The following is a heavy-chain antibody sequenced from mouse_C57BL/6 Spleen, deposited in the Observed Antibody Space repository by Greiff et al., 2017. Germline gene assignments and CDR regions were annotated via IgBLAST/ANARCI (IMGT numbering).Heavy chain of an antibody. V-gene: IGHV3-8*01. Sequence: EVKLQESGPGLAKPSQTLSLTCSATGYSITSDYWNWIRKFPGNKLEYIGYISYSGSTYYNPSHKSRISIIRDTSKNQYYLQLNSVTTEDTATYYGARSGVSHYFDYWGQGTTLTVSS. CDR1: GYSITSDY. D-gene: IGHD2-1*01. CDR3: ARSGVSHYFDY. CDR2: ISYSGST. J-gene: IGHJ2*01.